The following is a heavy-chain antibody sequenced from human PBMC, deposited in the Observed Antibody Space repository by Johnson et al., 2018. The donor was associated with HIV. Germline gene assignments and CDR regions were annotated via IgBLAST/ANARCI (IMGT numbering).Heavy chain of an antibody. CDR3: ARDKYGVPSGSFDI. Sequence: QVQLVESGGGVVQPGRSLRLSCAASGFTFSSYGMHWVRQAPGKGLEWVAVISYDGTIKYYADSAKGRFTISRDNSKNTLYLQMNRLRVEDTAFYYCARDKYGVPSGSFDIWGQGTMVTVSS. CDR1: GFTFSSYG. J-gene: IGHJ3*02. CDR2: ISYDGTIK. V-gene: IGHV3-30*03. D-gene: IGHD4-17*01.